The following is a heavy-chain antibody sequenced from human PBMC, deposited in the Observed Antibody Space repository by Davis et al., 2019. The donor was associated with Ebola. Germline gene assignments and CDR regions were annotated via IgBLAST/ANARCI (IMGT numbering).Heavy chain of an antibody. D-gene: IGHD1-1*01. V-gene: IGHV1-69*13. CDR2: IIPIFGTA. CDR1: GGTFSSYA. CDR3: ARDKDRWNPKRKGFDY. Sequence: SVKVSCKASGGTFSSYAISWVRQAPGQGLEWMGGIIPIFGTANYAQKFQGRVTITADESTSTAYMELSSLRSEDTAVYYCARDKDRWNPKRKGFDYWGQGTLVTVSS. J-gene: IGHJ4*02.